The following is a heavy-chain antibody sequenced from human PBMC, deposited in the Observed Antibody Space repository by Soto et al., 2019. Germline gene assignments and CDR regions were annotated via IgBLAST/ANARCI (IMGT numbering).Heavy chain of an antibody. CDR1: GYSFSTYD. CDR2: VKPKSGNT. Sequence: QVQLVQSGAEVKKPGASVKVSCKASGYSFSTYDINWVRQAAGQGLEWMGWVKPKSGNTDYAQRLRGRVTMTSNTSISTAYMELSALTPEATAVYYCARAYCVSTSCYTDWFDPWGQGTLVTVSS. CDR3: ARAYCVSTSCYTDWFDP. J-gene: IGHJ5*02. D-gene: IGHD2-2*02. V-gene: IGHV1-8*01.